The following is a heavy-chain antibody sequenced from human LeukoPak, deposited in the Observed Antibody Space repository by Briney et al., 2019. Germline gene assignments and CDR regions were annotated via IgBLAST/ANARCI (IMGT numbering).Heavy chain of an antibody. D-gene: IGHD3-10*01. CDR1: GYTFTSYD. CDR3: AVNTLWFGELSLDY. CDR2: MNPNSGNT. J-gene: IGHJ4*02. V-gene: IGHV1-8*02. Sequence: VSVKVSCKPSGYTFTSYDINWVRQATGQGLEWMGWMNPNSGNTGYAQKFQGRVTMTRNTSISTAYMELSSLRSEDTAVYYCAVNTLWFGELSLDYWGQGTLVTVSS.